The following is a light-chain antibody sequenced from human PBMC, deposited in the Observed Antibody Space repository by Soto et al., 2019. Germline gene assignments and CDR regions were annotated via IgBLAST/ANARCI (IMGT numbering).Light chain of an antibody. CDR1: SSDVGGYNY. J-gene: IGLJ3*02. CDR3: ISYTSSSTLV. CDR2: EVS. Sequence: QSALTQPASVSGSPGQSITISCTGTSSDVGGYNYVSWYQQHPGKAPKLMIHEVSNRPSGVSNRFSGSKSGNTASLTISGLQAEDEADYYCISYTSSSTLVFGGGTKLTVL. V-gene: IGLV2-14*01.